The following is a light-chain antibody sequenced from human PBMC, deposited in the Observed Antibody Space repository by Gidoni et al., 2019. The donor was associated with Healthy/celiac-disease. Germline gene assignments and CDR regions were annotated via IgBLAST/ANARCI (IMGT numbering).Light chain of an antibody. J-gene: IGKJ1*01. CDR1: KSVSSY. CDR2: DAS. Sequence: EIVLTQPQATLSLSPGERATLSCRASKSVSSYLAWYQQKPGQAPRLLIYDASNRATAIPARFSGSGSGTDFTLTISSLEPEDFAVYYCQQRSNWPPTWTFGQGTKVEIK. V-gene: IGKV3-11*01. CDR3: QQRSNWPPTWT.